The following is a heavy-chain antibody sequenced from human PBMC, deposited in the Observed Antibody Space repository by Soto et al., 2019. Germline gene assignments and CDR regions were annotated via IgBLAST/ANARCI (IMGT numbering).Heavy chain of an antibody. V-gene: IGHV3-23*01. J-gene: IGHJ1*01. D-gene: IGHD2-15*01. CDR2: ISGSGGST. CDR3: AKARIKVVVAATAWFRH. Sequence: GGSLRLSCAASGFTFSSYAMSWVRQAPGKGLEWVSAISGSGGSTYYADSVKGRFTISRDNSKNTPYLQMNSRRAEDTAVYYCAKARIKVVVAATAWFRHWGQGTLVTVSS. CDR1: GFTFSSYA.